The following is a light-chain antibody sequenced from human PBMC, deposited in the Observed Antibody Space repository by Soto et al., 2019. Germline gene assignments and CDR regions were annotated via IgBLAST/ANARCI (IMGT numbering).Light chain of an antibody. Sequence: QSALTQPASVSGSPGQSITISCTGTSSDIGSYNLVSWYQQHPGKAPKVVIYDVTKRPSGVSDRFSGSRSGNTASLTISGLQAEDEADYYCRSYAGNSSLWVFGGGTKLTVL. CDR3: RSYAGNSSLWV. V-gene: IGLV2-23*02. CDR2: DVT. J-gene: IGLJ3*02. CDR1: SSDIGSYNL.